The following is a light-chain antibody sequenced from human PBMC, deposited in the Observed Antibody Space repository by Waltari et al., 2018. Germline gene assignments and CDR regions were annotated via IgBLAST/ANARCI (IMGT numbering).Light chain of an antibody. CDR1: QTVSRNY. CDR2: AAS. CDR3: KQYGRSPLT. J-gene: IGKJ4*01. Sequence: IVLTQSPGTLSLSPGERATLSCRASQTVSRNYLAWYQQKPGQAPRLLIYAASTRATGIPDRFSASGSGTDFTLTISRLEPEDFAVYYCKQYGRSPLTFGGGTKVEIK. V-gene: IGKV3-20*01.